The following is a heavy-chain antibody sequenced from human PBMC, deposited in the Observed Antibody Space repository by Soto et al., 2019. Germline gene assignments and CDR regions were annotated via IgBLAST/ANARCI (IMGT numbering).Heavy chain of an antibody. Sequence: GASVKVSSTASGYTFTTYAVHWVRQAPGQRPEWMGWINPASGHTKYSKKFQDRVTITRDTSASTGYMELSSLRSEDTAVYYCGRSVVGATGEILYNAMDVWGQGTTVTVSS. CDR3: GRSVVGATGEILYNAMDV. CDR1: GYTFTTYA. D-gene: IGHD1-26*01. V-gene: IGHV1-3*01. CDR2: INPASGHT. J-gene: IGHJ6*02.